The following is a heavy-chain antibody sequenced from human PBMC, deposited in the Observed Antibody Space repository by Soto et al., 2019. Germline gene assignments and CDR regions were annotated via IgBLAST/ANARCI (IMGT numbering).Heavy chain of an antibody. CDR1: GGTFSSYA. J-gene: IGHJ6*02. V-gene: IGHV1-69*12. CDR3: SGIAAPLYYYGMDV. Sequence: QVQLVQSGAEVKKPGSSVKVSCKASGGTFSSYAISWVRQAPGQGLEWMGGIIPIFGTPNYAQKFQGRVTITADESTGTAYMELSSLRSEDTAVYYCSGIAAPLYYYGMDVWGQGTTVTVSS. CDR2: IIPIFGTP. D-gene: IGHD6-13*01.